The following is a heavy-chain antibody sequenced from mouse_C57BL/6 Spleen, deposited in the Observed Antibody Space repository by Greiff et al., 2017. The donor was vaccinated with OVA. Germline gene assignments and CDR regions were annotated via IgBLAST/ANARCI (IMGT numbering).Heavy chain of an antibody. J-gene: IGHJ4*01. CDR2: ISGGGGNT. D-gene: IGHD1-1*01. V-gene: IGHV5-9*01. CDR3: ARDYGSNYYAMDY. Sequence: EVKLMESGGGLVKPGGSLKLSCAASGFTFSSYTMSWVRQTPEKRLEWVATISGGGGNTYYPDSVKGRFTISRDNAKNTLYLQMSSLRSEDTALYYCARDYGSNYYAMDYWGQGTSVTVSS. CDR1: GFTFSSYT.